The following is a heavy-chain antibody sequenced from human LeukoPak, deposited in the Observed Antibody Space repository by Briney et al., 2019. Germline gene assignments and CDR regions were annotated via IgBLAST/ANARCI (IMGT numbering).Heavy chain of an antibody. Sequence: SETLSLTCTVSGGSISSHYWSWIRQPAGKGLEWIGRIYTGGNTNYNPSLKSRVTMSLDTSKNQFSLKLSSVTAADTAVYYCVRGDDTSGYRNYWGQGTLVTVSS. CDR1: GGSISSHY. V-gene: IGHV4-4*07. J-gene: IGHJ4*02. D-gene: IGHD3-22*01. CDR2: IYTGGNT. CDR3: VRGDDTSGYRNY.